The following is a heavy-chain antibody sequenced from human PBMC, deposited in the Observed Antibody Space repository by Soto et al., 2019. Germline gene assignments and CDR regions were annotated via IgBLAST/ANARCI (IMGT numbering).Heavy chain of an antibody. V-gene: IGHV4-31*03. D-gene: IGHD3-16*01. J-gene: IGHJ4*02. CDR3: ARGVLQ. CDR1: GGSISRGGYY. CDR2: IYYSGST. Sequence: QVQLQESGPGLVKPSQTLSLTCTVSGGSISRGGYYWSWIRQHPVKGLEWIGSIYYSGSTYYNPSLMSRVTISVDTSKTQFSLKLSSVTASDTAVYYCARGVLQWGQGTLVTVSS.